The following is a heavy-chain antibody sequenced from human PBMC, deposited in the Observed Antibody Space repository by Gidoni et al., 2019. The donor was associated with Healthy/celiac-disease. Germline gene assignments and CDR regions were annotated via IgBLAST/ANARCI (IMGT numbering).Heavy chain of an antibody. CDR2: IYYSGST. J-gene: IGHJ4*02. Sequence: QLQLQESGPGLVKPSETLSLTCTVSGGSISSSSYYWGWIRQPPGKGLEWIGSIYYSGSTYYNPSLKSRVTISVDTSKNQFSLKLSSVTAADTAVYYCAQCIVGATGGIDYWGQGTLVTVSS. CDR1: GGSISSSSYY. V-gene: IGHV4-39*01. CDR3: AQCIVGATGGIDY. D-gene: IGHD1-26*01.